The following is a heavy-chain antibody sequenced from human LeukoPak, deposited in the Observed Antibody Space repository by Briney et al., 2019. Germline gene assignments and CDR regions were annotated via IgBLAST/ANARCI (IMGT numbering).Heavy chain of an antibody. D-gene: IGHD6-6*01. CDR3: ARRFYSSSSFDY. CDR2: IYYSGST. J-gene: IGHJ4*02. V-gene: IGHV4-31*03. Sequence: PSETLSLTCTVSGGSITSGGYYWSWIRHQPGKGLEWIGYIYYSGSTHYNPSLKSRVTISVDTSKNQFSLKLSSVTAADTAVYYCARRFYSSSSFDYWGQGTLVTVSS. CDR1: GGSITSGGYY.